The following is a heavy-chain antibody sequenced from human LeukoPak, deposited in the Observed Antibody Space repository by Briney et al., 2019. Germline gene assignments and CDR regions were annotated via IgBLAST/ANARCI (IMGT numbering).Heavy chain of an antibody. CDR2: ISGSGGST. CDR3: AKSYSSGWYFDY. D-gene: IGHD6-19*01. J-gene: IGHJ4*02. V-gene: IGHV3-23*01. Sequence: PGGSLGLSCAASGFTFSSYAMSWVRQAPGKGLEWVSAISGSGGSTYYADSVKGRFTISRDNSKNTLYLQMNSLRAEDTAVYYCAKSYSSGWYFDYWGQGTLVTVSS. CDR1: GFTFSSYA.